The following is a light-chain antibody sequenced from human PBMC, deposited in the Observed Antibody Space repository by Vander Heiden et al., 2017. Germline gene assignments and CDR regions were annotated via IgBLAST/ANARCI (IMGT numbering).Light chain of an antibody. V-gene: IGKV3-15*01. CDR3: QQYNNWPLT. J-gene: IGKJ4*01. CDR2: GAS. Sequence: EIVMTQSPVTLSVSPGERATLSCRARQSVSSNLAWYQQKPGQAPRVLIYGASTRATGIPARFSGSGSGTEFTLTISSLQSEDFAVYYCQQYNNWPLTFGGGTKVEIK. CDR1: QSVSSN.